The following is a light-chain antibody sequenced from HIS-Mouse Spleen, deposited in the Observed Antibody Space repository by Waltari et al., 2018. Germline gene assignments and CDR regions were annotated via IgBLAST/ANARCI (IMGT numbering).Light chain of an antibody. V-gene: IGLV3-21*03. CDR3: QVWDSSSDHVV. CDR2: DDS. CDR1: NIGSKS. Sequence: SYVLTQPPSVSVAPGKTARITCGGNNIGSKSVHWYQQKPGQAPVLVVYDDSDRPSGIPERFSGANSWNTATLTISRVEAGGEADYYCQVWDSSSDHVVFGGGTKLTVL. J-gene: IGLJ2*01.